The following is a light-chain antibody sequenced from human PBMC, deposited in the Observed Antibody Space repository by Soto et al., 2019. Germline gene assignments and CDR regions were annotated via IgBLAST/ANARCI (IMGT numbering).Light chain of an antibody. CDR3: QKYNSAPRT. V-gene: IGKV1-27*01. CDR1: QGISNY. Sequence: DILMTQSPSSLSASVGDRVTITCRASQGISNYLAWYQQKPGKGPKLLIYAASTLQSGIPSRFSGSGSGTDFTLTISSLQPEDVANYYCQKYNSAPRTFGQGTKVEIK. CDR2: AAS. J-gene: IGKJ1*01.